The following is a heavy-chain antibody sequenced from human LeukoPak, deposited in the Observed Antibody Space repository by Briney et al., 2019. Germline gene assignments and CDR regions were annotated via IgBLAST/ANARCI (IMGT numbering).Heavy chain of an antibody. V-gene: IGHV4-39*07. CDR2: IYYSGST. CDR1: GGSISSSSYY. Sequence: SETLSLTCTVSGGSISSSSYYWGWIRQPPGKGLEWIGSIYYSGSTYYNPSLKSRVTISVDTSKNQFSLKLSSVTAADTAVYYCARDNYDFWSGRFHWFDPWGQGTLVTVSS. CDR3: ARDNYDFWSGRFHWFDP. D-gene: IGHD3-3*01. J-gene: IGHJ5*02.